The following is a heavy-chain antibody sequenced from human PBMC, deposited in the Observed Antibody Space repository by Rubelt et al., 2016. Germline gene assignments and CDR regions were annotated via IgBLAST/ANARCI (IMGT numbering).Heavy chain of an antibody. D-gene: IGHD3-3*01. J-gene: IGHJ4*02. CDR3: ATERLEWLSPSFDY. Sequence: QVQLQQWGAGLLKPSETLSLTCAVYGGSFSGYYWSWIRQPPGKGLEWIGEINHSGSTNYNPSLKSGFTISVETSKNQFSLKLGSVTAADTAVYYCATERLEWLSPSFDYWGQGTLVTVSS. CDR2: INHSGST. CDR1: GGSFSGYY. V-gene: IGHV4-34*01.